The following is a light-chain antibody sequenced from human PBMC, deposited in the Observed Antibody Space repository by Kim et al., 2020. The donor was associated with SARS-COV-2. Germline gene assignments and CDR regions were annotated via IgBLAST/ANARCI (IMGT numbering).Light chain of an antibody. CDR2: YDS. V-gene: IGLV3-21*04. CDR3: QVWDSSSDRPSWV. J-gene: IGLJ3*02. CDR1: NIGSKS. Sequence: SYELTQPPSVSVAPGKTARITCGGNNIGSKSVHWYQQKPGQAPVLVIYYDSDRPSGIPERFSGSNSGNTATLTISRVEAGDEADYYCQVWDSSSDRPSWV.